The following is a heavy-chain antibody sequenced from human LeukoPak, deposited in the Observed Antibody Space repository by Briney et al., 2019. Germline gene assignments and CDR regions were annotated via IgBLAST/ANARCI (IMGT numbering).Heavy chain of an antibody. CDR2: INGNGVST. J-gene: IGHJ4*02. V-gene: IGHV3-23*01. Sequence: PGGCLRLSCAASGFTFSSYAMSWVREAPGKGLEWVSGINGNGVSTYYADSVKGRFTISRDNSKNTLYLQMNSLRAEDTAVYYCAKRASYSNEPRLDYWGQGTLVTVSS. D-gene: IGHD3-10*01. CDR1: GFTFSSYA. CDR3: AKRASYSNEPRLDY.